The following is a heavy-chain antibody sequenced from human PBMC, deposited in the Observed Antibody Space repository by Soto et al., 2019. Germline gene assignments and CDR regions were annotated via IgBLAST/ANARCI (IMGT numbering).Heavy chain of an antibody. V-gene: IGHV3-53*01. D-gene: IGHD6-6*01. CDR1: GFNVTNTH. J-gene: IGHJ3*02. CDR2: IYRGFST. Sequence: GGTLRLSCAVSGFNVTNTHMSWVRQAPGKGLEWVSVIYRGFSTFYADSVKGRFTVSRDDSKNTVSLQMNSLRAEDTAVYYCARDRSDSSRDDSFDIWGQGTMVTVSS. CDR3: ARDRSDSSRDDSFDI.